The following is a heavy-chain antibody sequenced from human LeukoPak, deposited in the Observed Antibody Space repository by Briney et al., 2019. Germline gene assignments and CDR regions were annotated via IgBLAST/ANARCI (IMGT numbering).Heavy chain of an antibody. J-gene: IGHJ2*01. CDR3: ARGNWNGRRYLDL. CDR1: GGSFSGYH. V-gene: IGHV4-34*01. CDR2: ISHSGIT. Sequence: SETLSLTCAVYGGSFSGYHWSWIRQPPGKGLEWIGEISHSGITNYKASLKSRITIAVDTSKNQLSLILSSVTAADTAVYYCARGNWNGRRYLDLWGRGNLVTVSS. D-gene: IGHD1-20*01.